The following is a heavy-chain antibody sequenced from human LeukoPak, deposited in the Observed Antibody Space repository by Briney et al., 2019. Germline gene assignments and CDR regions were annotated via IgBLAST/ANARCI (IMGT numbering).Heavy chain of an antibody. Sequence: GASLKISCKGSGSIFTSYWIGWVRQMPGKGLEWMGIIYPGDSDTRYSPSFQGQVTISADKSISTAYLQWSRLKASDTAMYYCARLVEVAGRLDYWGQGTPVIVSS. CDR3: ARLVEVAGRLDY. D-gene: IGHD6-19*01. CDR2: IYPGDSDT. J-gene: IGHJ4*02. CDR1: GSIFTSYW. V-gene: IGHV5-51*01.